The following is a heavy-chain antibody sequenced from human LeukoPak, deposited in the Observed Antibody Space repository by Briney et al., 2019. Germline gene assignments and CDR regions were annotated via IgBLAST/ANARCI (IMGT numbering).Heavy chain of an antibody. J-gene: IGHJ4*02. Sequence: SGGSLRLSCAASGFTFSSYSMNWVRQAPGKGLEWISYIGIDSGNTKYADSVRGRFTISADKAKNSLYLQMNSLRVEDTAVYYCARDHNYAFDNWGQGTLVSVAS. V-gene: IGHV3-48*01. CDR1: GFTFSSYS. D-gene: IGHD1-1*01. CDR3: ARDHNYAFDN. CDR2: IGIDSGNT.